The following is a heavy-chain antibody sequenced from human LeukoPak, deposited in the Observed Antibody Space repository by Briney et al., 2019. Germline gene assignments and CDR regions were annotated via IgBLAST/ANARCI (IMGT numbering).Heavy chain of an antibody. J-gene: IGHJ4*02. CDR3: ARGGKYYDYVWGSYIFDY. D-gene: IGHD3-16*01. V-gene: IGHV4-59*01. CDR1: GDPMSRYY. CDR2: IYYSGST. Sequence: SETLSLTCTVSGDPMSRYYWSWIRQPPGKGLEWIRYIYYSGSTNYNPSLKSRVTMSVDTSKNKFSLNLSSVTAADTAVYYCARGGKYYDYVWGSYIFDYWGQGTLVTVSS.